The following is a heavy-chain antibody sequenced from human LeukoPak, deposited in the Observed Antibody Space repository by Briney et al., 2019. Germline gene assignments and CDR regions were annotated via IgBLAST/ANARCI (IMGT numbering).Heavy chain of an antibody. V-gene: IGHV3-23*01. J-gene: IGHJ4*02. CDR3: AKDFSGSYYGICDY. CDR2: ISGSGGST. CDR1: GXTXSSYW. D-gene: IGHD1-26*01. Sequence: PXXXLRLSCAXSGXTXSSYWMHWVRQAPGKGLEWVSGISGSGGSTYYADSVKGRFAISRDNSKNTLYLQMNSLRAEDMAIYYCAKDFSGSYYGICDYWGQGTLVTVSS.